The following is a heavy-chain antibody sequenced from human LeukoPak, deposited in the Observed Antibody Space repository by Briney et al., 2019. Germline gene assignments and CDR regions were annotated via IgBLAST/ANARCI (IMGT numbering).Heavy chain of an antibody. V-gene: IGHV6-1*01. CDR2: TYYRSKWYN. CDR3: AREESSGYSTQIRTSNLGY. Sequence: LSQTLSLTCAISGDSVSSNTTAWNWIRQSPSRGLAWLGRTYYRSKWYNDYAVSVKSRITINPDTSKNQFSLQLNSVTPEDTAVYYCAREESSGYSTQIRTSNLGYWGQGTLVTVSS. J-gene: IGHJ4*02. D-gene: IGHD3-22*01. CDR1: GDSVSSNTTA.